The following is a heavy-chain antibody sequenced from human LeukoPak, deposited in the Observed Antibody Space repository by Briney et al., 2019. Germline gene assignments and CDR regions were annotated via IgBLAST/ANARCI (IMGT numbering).Heavy chain of an antibody. CDR3: AKVENYYDSSGYYYYYYYMDV. D-gene: IGHD3-22*01. CDR1: GFTFSSYG. Sequence: GGSLRLSCAASGFTFSSYGMSWVRQAPGKGLEWVSAISGSGGSTYYADSVKGRFTISRDNSKNTLYLQMNSLRAEDTAVYYCAKVENYYDSSGYYYYYYYMDVWGKGTTVTVSS. J-gene: IGHJ6*03. CDR2: ISGSGGST. V-gene: IGHV3-23*01.